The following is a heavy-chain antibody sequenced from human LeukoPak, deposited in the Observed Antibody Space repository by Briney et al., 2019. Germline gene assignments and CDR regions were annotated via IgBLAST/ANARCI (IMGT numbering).Heavy chain of an antibody. CDR3: ARQSSSAGWFDP. V-gene: IGHV4-39*01. CDR2: IYYSGST. J-gene: IGHJ5*02. Sequence: SETLSLTCTVSGGSISSSSYYWGWIRQPPGKGLEWIGSIYYSGSTYYNPSLKSRVTMSVDTSKNQLSLKLSSVTAADTAVYCCARQSSSAGWFDPWGQGTLVTVSS. CDR1: GGSISSSSYY. D-gene: IGHD3-16*01.